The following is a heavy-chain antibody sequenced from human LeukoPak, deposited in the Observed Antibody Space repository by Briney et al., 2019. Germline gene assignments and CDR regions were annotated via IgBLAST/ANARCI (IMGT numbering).Heavy chain of an antibody. CDR2: IYPGDSDT. V-gene: IGHV5-51*01. D-gene: IGHD5-18*01. CDR1: GYSFTSYW. J-gene: IGHJ5*02. CDR3: ARTAQYKWFGP. Sequence: GESLRISCKTSGYSFTSYWIGWVRQMPGKGLEWMGIIYPGDSDTTYSPSFRGQVTISADKSISTAYLQWSSLKASDTAMYYCARTAQYKWFGPWGQGTLVTVSA.